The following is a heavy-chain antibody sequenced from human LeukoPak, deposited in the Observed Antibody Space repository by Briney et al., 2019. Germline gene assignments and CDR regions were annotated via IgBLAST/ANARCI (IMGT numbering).Heavy chain of an antibody. CDR1: GGSISSGGYY. CDR3: ARGKTVLRYLDY. V-gene: IGHV4-31*03. D-gene: IGHD4-17*01. CDR2: IYYSGST. Sequence: PSETLSLTCTVSGGSISSGGYYWSWIRQHPGKGLEWIGYIYYSGSTYYNPSLKSRVTISVDTSKNQFSLKLSSVTAADTAVYYCARGKTVLRYLDYWGQGTLVTVSS. J-gene: IGHJ4*02.